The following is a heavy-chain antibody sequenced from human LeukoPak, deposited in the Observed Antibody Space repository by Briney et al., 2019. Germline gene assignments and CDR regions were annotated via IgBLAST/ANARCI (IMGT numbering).Heavy chain of an antibody. Sequence: SVKVSCKASGGTFSSYAISWVRQAPGQGLEWMGGIIPIFGTANYAQKFQGRVTITADESTSIAYMELSSLRSEDTAVYYCARDSDWNYPFDYWGQGTLVTVSS. J-gene: IGHJ4*02. D-gene: IGHD1-7*01. CDR1: GGTFSSYA. CDR3: ARDSDWNYPFDY. CDR2: IIPIFGTA. V-gene: IGHV1-69*13.